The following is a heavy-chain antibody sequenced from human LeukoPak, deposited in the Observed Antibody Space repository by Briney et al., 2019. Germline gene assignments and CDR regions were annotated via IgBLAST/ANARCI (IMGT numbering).Heavy chain of an antibody. Sequence: SETLSLTCTVSGGSISNYFWSWIRQPPGKGLEWIGFITYSGTTDHNPSLRSRVTISVDASKNQFSLKLTSVTAANTAVYYCVRHTTSGWYQVVYWGQGTLVTVSS. J-gene: IGHJ4*02. CDR2: ITYSGTT. CDR1: GGSISNYF. CDR3: VRHTTSGWYQVVY. D-gene: IGHD6-19*01. V-gene: IGHV4-59*08.